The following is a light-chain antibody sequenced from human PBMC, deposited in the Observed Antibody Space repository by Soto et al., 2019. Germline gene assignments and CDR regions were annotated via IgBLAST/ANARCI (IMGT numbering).Light chain of an antibody. Sequence: QSVLTQPPSASGTPGQRVTISCSGSSSNIGSNTVNWYQQLPGTAPKLLIYSNNQRPSGVPDRFSVSKSGTSASLAISGLQSEDEADDYCAAWDDSLNGSAVFGGGTQLTVL. CDR3: AAWDDSLNGSAV. J-gene: IGLJ7*01. V-gene: IGLV1-44*01. CDR2: SNN. CDR1: SSNIGSNT.